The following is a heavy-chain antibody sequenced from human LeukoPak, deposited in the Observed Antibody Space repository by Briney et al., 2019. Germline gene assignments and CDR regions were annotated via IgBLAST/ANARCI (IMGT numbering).Heavy chain of an antibody. D-gene: IGHD4-23*01. V-gene: IGHV5-51*01. J-gene: IGHJ4*02. CDR2: IYPGDSDT. Sequence: GESLKISYKGSGYSFTNYWIGWVRQMPGKGLEWMGIIYPGDSDTRYSPSFQGQVTISADRSINTAYLQWSSLTASDTAMYYCASRPFETTVVPWDFYWGQGTQVTVSS. CDR3: ASRPFETTVVPWDFY. CDR1: GYSFTNYW.